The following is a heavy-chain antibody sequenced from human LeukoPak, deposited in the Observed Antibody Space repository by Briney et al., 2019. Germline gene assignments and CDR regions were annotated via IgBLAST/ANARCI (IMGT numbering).Heavy chain of an antibody. CDR1: GGSLSSYY. V-gene: IGHV4-4*07. J-gene: IGHJ6*03. CDR3: AGEWRVVVPAATEHWYYYYYYMDV. CDR2: IYTSGST. D-gene: IGHD2-2*01. Sequence: PSETLSLTCTVSGGSLSSYYWSWIGQPAGKGLEWIGRIYTSGSTNYNPSLKSRVTMSVDTSKNQFSLKLSSVTAADTAVYYCAGEWRVVVPAATEHWYYYYYYMDVWGKGTTVTISS.